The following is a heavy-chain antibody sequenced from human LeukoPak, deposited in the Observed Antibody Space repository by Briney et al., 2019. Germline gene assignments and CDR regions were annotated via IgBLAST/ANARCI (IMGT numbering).Heavy chain of an antibody. CDR2: ISYDGRNK. J-gene: IGHJ4*02. D-gene: IGHD6-19*01. V-gene: IGHV3-30*03. Sequence: GGSLRLSCAASGFTVSSNYMSWVRQAPGKGLEWVAVISYDGRNKYYADSVKGRFTISRDNARDTVYLQMNSLRGDDTAVYYCARDREQWLVVRYYFDYWGQGTLVTVSS. CDR1: GFTVSSNY. CDR3: ARDREQWLVVRYYFDY.